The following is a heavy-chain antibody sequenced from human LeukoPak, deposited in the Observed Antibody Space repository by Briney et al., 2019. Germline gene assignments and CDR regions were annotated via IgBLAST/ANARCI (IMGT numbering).Heavy chain of an antibody. V-gene: IGHV1-69*05. CDR3: ARGLQYSSSSRWFDP. J-gene: IGHJ5*02. D-gene: IGHD6-6*01. CDR2: IIPVFGTA. Sequence: SVKVSCKASGGTFSSYAISWVRQAPGQGLEWMGGIIPVFGTANYAQKFQGRVTITTDESTSTAYMELSSLRSEDTAVYYCARGLQYSSSSRWFDPWGQGTLVTVSS. CDR1: GGTFSSYA.